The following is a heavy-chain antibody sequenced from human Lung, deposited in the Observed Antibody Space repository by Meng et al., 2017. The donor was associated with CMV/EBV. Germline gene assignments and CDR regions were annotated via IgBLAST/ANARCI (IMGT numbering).Heavy chain of an antibody. CDR3: ARRDDPWGGYPHYYGMDV. J-gene: IGHJ6*02. V-gene: IGHV1-2*02. CDR1: GYTFTEFY. D-gene: IGHD3-3*01. CDR2: INPRNGVA. Sequence: ASVXVSXKASGYTFTEFYIHWVRQAPGQGLEWMGCINPRNGVANYTQNFQGRFTMTRDTCINTASMELSRLRSDDTAVYYCARRDDPWGGYPHYYGMDVWGQGTTVTVSS.